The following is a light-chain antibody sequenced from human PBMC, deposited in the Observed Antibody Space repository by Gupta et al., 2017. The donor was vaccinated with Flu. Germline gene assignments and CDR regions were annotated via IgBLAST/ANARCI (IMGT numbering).Light chain of an antibody. V-gene: IGKV3-11*01. CDR2: EAS. J-gene: IGKJ5*01. CDR1: QSVSSY. Sequence: ERPTLSCRASQSVSSYLAWYQQKPGQAPRLLIYEASNRATGIPARFSGSGSGTDFTLTISSLEPEDFAVYYCQQRSNWPPITFGQGTRLEIK. CDR3: QQRSNWPPIT.